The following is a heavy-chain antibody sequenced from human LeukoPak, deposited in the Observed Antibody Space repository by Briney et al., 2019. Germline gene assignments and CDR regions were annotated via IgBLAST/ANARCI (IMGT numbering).Heavy chain of an antibody. V-gene: IGHV3-23*01. CDR3: AKGRSRSGSFYDAMDV. CDR1: GITFSSYV. D-gene: IGHD3-10*01. CDR2: VSGSGGNT. J-gene: IGHJ6*02. Sequence: PGGSLRLSCAASGITFSSYVMNWVRQAPGRGLECVATVSGSGGNTHYADSVKGRFTISRDNSKNTLYLQMISLRAEDAAVYHCAKGRSRSGSFYDAMDVWGQGTTVTVS.